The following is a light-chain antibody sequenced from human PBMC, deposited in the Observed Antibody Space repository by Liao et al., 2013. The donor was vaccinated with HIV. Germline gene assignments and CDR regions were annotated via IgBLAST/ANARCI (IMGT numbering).Light chain of an antibody. CDR1: NIGSKS. Sequence: SYELTQPPSVSVAPGKTARITCGGNNIGSKSVHWYQQKPGQAPVVVIYYDSDRPSGIPERFSGSNSGNTATLTISRVEAGDEADYYCQVWDSSSDHPYVFGTGTHVTVL. CDR2: YDS. J-gene: IGLJ1*01. CDR3: QVWDSSSDHPYV. V-gene: IGLV3-21*01.